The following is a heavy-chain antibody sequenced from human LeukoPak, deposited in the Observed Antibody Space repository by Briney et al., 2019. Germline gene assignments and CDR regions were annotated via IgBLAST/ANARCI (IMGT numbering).Heavy chain of an antibody. V-gene: IGHV3-7*01. CDR1: GFTFSTYW. Sequence: GGSLRLSCAASGFTFSTYWMSWVRQAPGKGLEWVANINQDGNKIYYVDSAKGRFSISRDNAKNSLFLQMNSLRAEDTAVYYCAKDGRGDHDRSGYTSYFFNYWGQGTLVTVSS. CDR2: INQDGNKI. D-gene: IGHD3-22*01. CDR3: AKDGRGDHDRSGYTSYFFNY. J-gene: IGHJ4*02.